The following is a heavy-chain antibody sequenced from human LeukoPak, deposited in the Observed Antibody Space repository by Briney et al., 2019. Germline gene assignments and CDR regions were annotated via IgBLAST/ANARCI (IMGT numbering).Heavy chain of an antibody. CDR1: GYTFTSYG. CDR2: ISAYNGNT. CDR3: AVGSGYDSPSDY. J-gene: IGHJ4*02. Sequence: ASVKVSCKASGYTFTSYGISWARQAPGQGLEWMGWISAYNGNTNYAQKVQGRVTMTTDTSTSTAYMELRSLRSDDTAVYYCAVGSGYDSPSDYWGQGTLVTVSS. V-gene: IGHV1-18*01. D-gene: IGHD5-12*01.